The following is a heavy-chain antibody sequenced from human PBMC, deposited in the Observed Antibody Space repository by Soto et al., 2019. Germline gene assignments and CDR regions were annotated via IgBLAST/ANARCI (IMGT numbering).Heavy chain of an antibody. J-gene: IGHJ4*02. CDR3: ARSIAVAGTSGFSDY. CDR2: INPNNGNT. CDR1: GYTYTSYG. V-gene: IGHV1-8*02. D-gene: IGHD6-19*01. Sequence: GASVKVSCKASGYTYTSYGISWVRQAPGQGLEWMGWINPNNGNTDYAQKLQGRVTMTRNTSISTAYMELSSLRSEDTAVYYCARSIAVAGTSGFSDYWGQGTLVTVSS.